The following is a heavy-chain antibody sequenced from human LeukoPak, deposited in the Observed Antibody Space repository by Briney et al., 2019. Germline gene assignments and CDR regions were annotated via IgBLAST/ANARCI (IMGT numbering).Heavy chain of an antibody. D-gene: IGHD3-22*01. V-gene: IGHV1-3*01. J-gene: IGHJ1*01. CDR1: GYTFTGYY. Sequence: GASVKVSCKASGYTFTGYYMHWVRQAPGQRLEWMGWINAGNGNTKYSQKFQGRVTITRDTSASTAYMELSSLRSEDTAVYYCAREWYYYDSSAYFGYFQHWGQDTLVTVSS. CDR3: AREWYYYDSSAYFGYFQH. CDR2: INAGNGNT.